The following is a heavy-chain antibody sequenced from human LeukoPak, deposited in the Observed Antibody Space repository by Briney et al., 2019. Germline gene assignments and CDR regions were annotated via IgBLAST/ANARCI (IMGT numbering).Heavy chain of an antibody. CDR3: ARDRDDILVATLFYV. CDR2: INPNSGGT. J-gene: IGHJ4*02. V-gene: IGHV1-2*02. D-gene: IGHD5-12*01. CDR1: GFTFTDYY. Sequence: ASVKVSCKASGFTFTDYYMHWVRQAPGQGPEWMGWINPNSGGTVYAQKFQGRVTMTRDTSISTAYMELSRLRSDDTAVYYCARDRDDILVATLFYVWGQGTLVTVSS.